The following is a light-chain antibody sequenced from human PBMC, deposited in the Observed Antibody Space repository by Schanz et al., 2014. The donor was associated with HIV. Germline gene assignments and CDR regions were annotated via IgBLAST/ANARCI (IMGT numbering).Light chain of an antibody. CDR1: QSVPNNN. J-gene: IGKJ3*01. Sequence: EIVLTQSPGTLSLSPGERATLSCRASQSVPNNNVAWYHQKPGQAPRLLLYGASSRATGIPDRFSDSGSGTVFTLTNSRLEPHDFAVYYYQPYGSSLGPGNKVEI. V-gene: IGKV3-20*01. CDR3: QPYGSS. CDR2: GAS.